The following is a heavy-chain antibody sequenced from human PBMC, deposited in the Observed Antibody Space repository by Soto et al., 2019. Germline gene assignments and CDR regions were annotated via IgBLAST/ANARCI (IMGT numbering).Heavy chain of an antibody. J-gene: IGHJ4*02. D-gene: IGHD3-3*01. CDR2: ISSSGSTI. V-gene: IGHV3-48*03. CDR1: GFTFSSYE. Sequence: PGGSLRLSCAASGFTFSSYEMNWVRQAPGKGLEWVSYISSSGSTIYYADSVKGRFTISRDNAKNSLYPQMNSLRAEDTAVYYCARDHEWLPFDYWGQGTLVTVSS. CDR3: ARDHEWLPFDY.